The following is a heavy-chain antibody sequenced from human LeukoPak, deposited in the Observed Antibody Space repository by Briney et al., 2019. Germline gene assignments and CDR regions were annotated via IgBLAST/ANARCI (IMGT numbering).Heavy chain of an antibody. D-gene: IGHD6-13*01. CDR1: GYSISSGYY. Sequence: SETLSLTCAVSGYSISSGYYWGWIRQPPGQGLEWIGSIYHSGSTYYNPSPKSRVTISVDTSKNQFSLKLSSVTAADTAVYYCVNWRSSSWCDWGQGTLVTVSS. J-gene: IGHJ4*02. CDR2: IYHSGST. CDR3: VNWRSSSWCD. V-gene: IGHV4-38-2*01.